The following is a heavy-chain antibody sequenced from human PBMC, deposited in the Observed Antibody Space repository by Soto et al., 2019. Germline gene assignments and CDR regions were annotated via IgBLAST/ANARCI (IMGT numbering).Heavy chain of an antibody. V-gene: IGHV4-31*03. CDR2: IHYSGRT. Sequence: QVLLQESGPGLLKPSQTLSLTCTFSGGSISSADYYWSWIRQHPGKGLEWIGYIHYSGRTYYNPSLNSRVTISPDSSKSQVSLTLNSVTAADTPVYYCAMNTVTYYYYMDVWGKGTTVTVSS. CDR3: AMNTVTYYYYMDV. CDR1: GGSISSADYY. J-gene: IGHJ6*03. D-gene: IGHD4-17*01.